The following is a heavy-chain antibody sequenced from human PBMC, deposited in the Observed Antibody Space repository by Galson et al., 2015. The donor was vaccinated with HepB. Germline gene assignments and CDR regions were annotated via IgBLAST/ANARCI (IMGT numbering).Heavy chain of an antibody. CDR2: IWYDGSNK. CDR3: ARSTRYNWNYVGDV. D-gene: IGHD1-7*01. CDR1: GFTFSSYG. V-gene: IGHV3-33*01. Sequence: SLRLSCAASGFTFSSYGMHWVRQAPGKGLEWVAVIWYDGSNKYYADSVKGRFTISRDNSKNTLYLQMNSLRAEDTAVYYCARSTRYNWNYVGDVWGQGTTVTVSS. J-gene: IGHJ6*02.